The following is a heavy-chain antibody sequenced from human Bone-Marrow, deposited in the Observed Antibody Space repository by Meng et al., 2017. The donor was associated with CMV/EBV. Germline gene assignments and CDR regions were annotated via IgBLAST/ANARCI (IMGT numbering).Heavy chain of an antibody. CDR1: GFTISSYA. D-gene: IGHD3-3*01. CDR3: ARDKYDFWSGYHNDAFDI. J-gene: IGHJ3*02. CDR2: ISSNGGST. Sequence: GGSLRLSCAASGFTISSYAMHWVRQAPGKGLEYVSGISSNGGSTYYADSVKGRFTISRDNSKNTLYLQMGSLRAEDMAVYYCARDKYDFWSGYHNDAFDIWGQGTMATVSS. V-gene: IGHV3-64*02.